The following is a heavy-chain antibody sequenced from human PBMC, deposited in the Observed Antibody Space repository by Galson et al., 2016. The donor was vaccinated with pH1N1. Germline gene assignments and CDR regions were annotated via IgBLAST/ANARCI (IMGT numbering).Heavy chain of an antibody. V-gene: IGHV3-7*03. CDR3: ARAMAGPDSY. CDR1: GFTFSNYW. CDR2: IKQDGSEI. J-gene: IGHJ4*02. Sequence: SLRLSCAASGFTFSNYWMNWVRQAPGKGLEWVASIKQDGSEICYVDSVKGRFTISRDNAKNSQYLQMNSLRAEDTAVYYCARAMAGPDSYWGQGTLVTASS. D-gene: IGHD6-19*01.